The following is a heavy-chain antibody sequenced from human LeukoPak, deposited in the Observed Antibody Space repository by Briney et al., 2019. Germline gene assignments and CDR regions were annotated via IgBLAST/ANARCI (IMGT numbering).Heavy chain of an antibody. CDR2: IKSKADGETI. Sequence: GGSLRLSCAASGFTFTNAWMNWVRQAPGKGLEWVGRIKSKADGETIDYAAPVKGRFTFSRDDSKNMLYLQMNSLKSEDKAVYYCSKLTSRVLSDSWGQETRVTVS. CDR1: GFTFTNAW. J-gene: IGHJ4*02. V-gene: IGHV3-15*07. CDR3: SKLTSRVLSDS. D-gene: IGHD1-20*01.